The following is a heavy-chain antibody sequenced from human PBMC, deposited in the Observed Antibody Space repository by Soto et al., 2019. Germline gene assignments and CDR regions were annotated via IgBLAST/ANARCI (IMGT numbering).Heavy chain of an antibody. J-gene: IGHJ5*02. D-gene: IGHD2-2*01. CDR3: ARTSSDIVVVPAAKHYNWFDP. V-gene: IGHV1-69*01. CDR2: IIPIFGTA. Sequence: QVQLVQSGAEVKKPGSSVKVSCKASGGTFSSYAISWVRQAPGQGLEWMGGIIPIFGTANYAQKFQGRVTITADDSTSTAYMELSSLRSEDTVVYYCARTSSDIVVVPAAKHYNWFDPWGQGTLVTVSS. CDR1: GGTFSSYA.